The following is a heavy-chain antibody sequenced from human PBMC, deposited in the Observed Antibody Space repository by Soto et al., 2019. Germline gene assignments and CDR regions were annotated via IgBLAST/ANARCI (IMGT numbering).Heavy chain of an antibody. D-gene: IGHD3-3*01. V-gene: IGHV5-51*01. CDR2: IHPGDSDT. J-gene: IGHJ3*02. CDR1: GYSFTSHW. Sequence: GESLKISCQGSGYSFTSHWIGWARQMPGKGLEWMGIIHPGDSDTRYSPSFQGQVTISADKSISTAYLQWSSLKASGTAMYYCARRPKTYYDFWSGSNDAFDIWGQGTMVTVSS. CDR3: ARRPKTYYDFWSGSNDAFDI.